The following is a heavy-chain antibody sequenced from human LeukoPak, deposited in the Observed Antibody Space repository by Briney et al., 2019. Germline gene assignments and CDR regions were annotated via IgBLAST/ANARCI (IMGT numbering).Heavy chain of an antibody. CDR3: ARDWRRVVVAAKSFLGPWFDP. D-gene: IGHD2-15*01. CDR2: IYYSGST. Sequence: SETLSLTCTVSGDSISSRSYYWGWIRQPPGKGLEWIGSIYYSGSTYYNPSLKSRVTISVDTSKNQFSLKLSSVTAADTAVYYCARDWRRVVVAAKSFLGPWFDPWGQGTLVTVSS. CDR1: GDSISSRSYY. V-gene: IGHV4-39*07. J-gene: IGHJ5*02.